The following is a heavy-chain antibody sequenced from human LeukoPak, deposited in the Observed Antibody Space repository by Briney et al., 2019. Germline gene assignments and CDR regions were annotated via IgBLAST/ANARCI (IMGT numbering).Heavy chain of an antibody. V-gene: IGHV1-69*04. D-gene: IGHD2-21*01. CDR2: IIPILGIA. Sequence: ASVKVSCKASGGTFSSYAISWVRQAPGQGLEWMGRIIPILGIANYAQKFQGRVTITADKSTSTAYMELSSLRSEDTAVYYCARQAVGDNYWYFDLWGRGTPVTVSS. J-gene: IGHJ2*01. CDR1: GGTFSSYA. CDR3: ARQAVGDNYWYFDL.